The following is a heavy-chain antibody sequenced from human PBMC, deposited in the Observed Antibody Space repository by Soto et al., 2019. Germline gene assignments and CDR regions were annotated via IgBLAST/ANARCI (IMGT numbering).Heavy chain of an antibody. CDR2: LSGSGTST. D-gene: IGHD6-19*01. J-gene: IGHJ4*02. CDR1: GFSFVNYA. V-gene: IGHV3-23*01. Sequence: GGFLRLSCAASGFSFVNYAMNWVRQAPGKGLEWVSGLSGSGTSTYYADSVKGRFTISRDNSRDTLFLQMNSLTADDTAVYYCAKATTNGGWFNPFDSWGQGALVTVSS. CDR3: AKATTNGGWFNPFDS.